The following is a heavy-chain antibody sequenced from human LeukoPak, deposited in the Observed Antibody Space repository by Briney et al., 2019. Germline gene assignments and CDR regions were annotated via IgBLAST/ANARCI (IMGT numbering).Heavy chain of an antibody. J-gene: IGHJ3*01. D-gene: IGHD3-3*01. CDR1: GFTFSNYV. Sequence: GGSLRLSCAASGFTFSNYVMTWVRQAPGKGLEWVSGISGSGGSTYYADSVKGRITISRDSSKSTLYLQMNSLRAEDTALYYCASSYDFWSAYDFWGQGTMVTASS. V-gene: IGHV3-23*01. CDR3: ASSYDFWSAYDF. CDR2: ISGSGGST.